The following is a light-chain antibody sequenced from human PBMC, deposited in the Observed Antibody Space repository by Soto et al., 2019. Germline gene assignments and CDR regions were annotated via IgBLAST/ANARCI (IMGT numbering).Light chain of an antibody. CDR1: QSVNSD. CDR2: GAS. CDR3: HQYDNWPET. V-gene: IGKV3-15*01. J-gene: IGKJ1*01. Sequence: ETVMTQSPATLSVSPGERATLSCRASQSVNSDLAWYQQKPGQAPRLLIYGASTRATGIPARFSGSGSGTEFTLTISSLQSEDFAVYYCHQYDNWPETLGQGTKVDIK.